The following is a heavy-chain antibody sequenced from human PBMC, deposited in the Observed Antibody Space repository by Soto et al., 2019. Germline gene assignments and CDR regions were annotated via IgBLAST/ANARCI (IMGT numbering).Heavy chain of an antibody. CDR2: TYYRSKWYD. D-gene: IGHD6-19*01. V-gene: IGHV6-1*01. J-gene: IGHJ4*02. CDR3: ARELRIAVARLDY. Sequence: SQTLSLTCAISWDSVSSDSASWNWIRQSPSRGLEWLGRTYYRSKWYDDYASSLRGRITINPDTSKNQFSLLLNSVTPEDTAVYYYARELRIAVARLDYCGQGALVAVCS. CDR1: WDSVSSDSAS.